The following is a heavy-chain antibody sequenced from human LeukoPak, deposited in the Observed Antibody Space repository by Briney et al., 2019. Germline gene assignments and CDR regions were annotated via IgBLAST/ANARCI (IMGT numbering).Heavy chain of an antibody. CDR3: ARGHQQKEYNWFDP. V-gene: IGHV4-4*07. Sequence: SETLSLTCTVSGGSISSYYWSWIWQPAGKGLEWIGRIYTSGSTNYNPSLKSRVTMSVDTSKNQFSLKLSSVTAADTAVYYCARGHQQKEYNWFDPWGQGTLVTVSS. CDR2: IYTSGST. J-gene: IGHJ5*02. CDR1: GGSISSYY.